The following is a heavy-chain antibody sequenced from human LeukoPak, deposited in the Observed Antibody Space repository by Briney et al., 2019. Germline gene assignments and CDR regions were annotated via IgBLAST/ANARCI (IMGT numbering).Heavy chain of an antibody. CDR2: ISGSGDST. J-gene: IGHJ4*02. CDR1: GFTFSSYS. Sequence: GGSLRLSCAASGFTFSSYSMNWVRQAPGKGLEWVSSISGSGDSTYYADSVKGRFTISRDNSKNTLYLQMNSLRAEDTAVYYCAKDRGIISDYWGQGTLVTVPS. D-gene: IGHD3-10*01. V-gene: IGHV3-23*01. CDR3: AKDRGIISDY.